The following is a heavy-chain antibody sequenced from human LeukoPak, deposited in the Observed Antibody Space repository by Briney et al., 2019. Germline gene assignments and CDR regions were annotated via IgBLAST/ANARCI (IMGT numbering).Heavy chain of an antibody. Sequence: SETLSLTCAVSGGSISSGGYSWSWIRQPPGKGLEWIGYIYHSGSTYYNPSLKSRVTISVDTSKNQFSLKLSSVTAADTAVYYCARGVYSSGYYYYFDCWGQGTLVTVSS. V-gene: IGHV4-30-2*01. D-gene: IGHD3-22*01. CDR2: IYHSGST. CDR3: ARGVYSSGYYYYFDC. CDR1: GGSISSGGYS. J-gene: IGHJ4*02.